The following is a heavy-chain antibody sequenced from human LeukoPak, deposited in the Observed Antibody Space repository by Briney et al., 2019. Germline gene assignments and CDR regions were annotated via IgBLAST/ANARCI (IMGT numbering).Heavy chain of an antibody. D-gene: IGHD1-26*01. V-gene: IGHV1-69*02. CDR2: IIPILGIA. CDR3: ARALIVGATIGALQH. Sequence: SVKVSCKASGGTFSSYTISWVRQAPGQGLEWMGRIIPILGIANYAQKFQGRVTITADKSTSTAYMELSSLRSEDTAVYYCARALIVGATIGALQHWGQGTLVTVSS. CDR1: GGTFSSYT. J-gene: IGHJ1*01.